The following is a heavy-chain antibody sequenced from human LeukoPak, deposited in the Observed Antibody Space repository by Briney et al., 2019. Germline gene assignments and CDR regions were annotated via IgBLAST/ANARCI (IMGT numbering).Heavy chain of an antibody. D-gene: IGHD5-12*01. V-gene: IGHV3-48*01. J-gene: IGHJ4*02. CDR3: AKDHDIVATSHDY. Sequence: GGSLRLSCAASGFTFSSYSMNWVRQAPVKGLEWVSYISSSNRTIYYADSVKGRFTISRDNSKNTLYLQMNSLRAEDTAVYYCAKDHDIVATSHDYWGQGTLVTVSS. CDR2: ISSSNRTI. CDR1: GFTFSSYS.